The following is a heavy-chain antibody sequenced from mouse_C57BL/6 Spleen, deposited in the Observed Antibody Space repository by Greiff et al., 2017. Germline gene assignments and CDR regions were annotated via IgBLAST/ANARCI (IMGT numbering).Heavy chain of an antibody. Sequence: EVKLVESGEGLVKPGGPLKLSCAASGFTFSSYAMSWVRQTPEKRLEWVAYISSGGDYIYYADTVKGRFTISRDNARNTLYLQMSSLKSEDTAMYYCTRDQRLLRAMDYWGQGTSVTVSS. J-gene: IGHJ4*01. CDR3: TRDQRLLRAMDY. V-gene: IGHV5-9-1*02. CDR1: GFTFSSYA. D-gene: IGHD1-1*01. CDR2: ISSGGDYI.